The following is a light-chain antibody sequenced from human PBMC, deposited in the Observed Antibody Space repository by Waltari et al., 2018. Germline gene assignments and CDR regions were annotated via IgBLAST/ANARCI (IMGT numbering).Light chain of an antibody. Sequence: SYELTQPPSVSVSPGQTASITCSGDKLGEKYACWYQQKPGQSPVVVIYQDTKRPSGIPERFSGSNSGNTATLTISETQAMDEADYYCQAWDSNSYVFGTGTKVTVL. J-gene: IGLJ1*01. CDR2: QDT. CDR1: KLGEKY. CDR3: QAWDSNSYV. V-gene: IGLV3-1*01.